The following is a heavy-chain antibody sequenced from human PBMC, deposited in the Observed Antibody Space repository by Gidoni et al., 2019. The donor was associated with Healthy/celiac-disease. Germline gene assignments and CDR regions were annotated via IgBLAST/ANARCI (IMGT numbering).Heavy chain of an antibody. CDR1: GFTFSSYS. J-gene: IGHJ4*02. Sequence: EVQLVESGGGLVKPGGSLRLSCAASGFTFSSYSMNWVRQAPGKGLEWVSSISSSSSYIYYADSVKGRFTISRDNAKNSLYLQMNSLRAEDTAVYYCARKRYCSGGSCYFFDYWGQGTLVTVSS. CDR3: ARKRYCSGGSCYFFDY. D-gene: IGHD2-15*01. V-gene: IGHV3-21*01. CDR2: ISSSSSYI.